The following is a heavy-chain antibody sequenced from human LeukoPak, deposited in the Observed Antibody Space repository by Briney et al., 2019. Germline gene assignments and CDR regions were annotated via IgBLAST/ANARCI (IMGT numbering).Heavy chain of an antibody. CDR3: ARDDRGIPGAFDI. D-gene: IGHD3-10*01. CDR2: ISGNGDYT. V-gene: IGHV3-23*01. Sequence: GGSLRLSCVASGFAFSSFAMSWFRQAPGKRLEWVSSISGNGDYTYYADSVKGRFTISRDNSKNTLYLQMNSLRAEDTAVYYCARDDRGIPGAFDIWGQGTMVTVSS. J-gene: IGHJ3*02. CDR1: GFAFSSFA.